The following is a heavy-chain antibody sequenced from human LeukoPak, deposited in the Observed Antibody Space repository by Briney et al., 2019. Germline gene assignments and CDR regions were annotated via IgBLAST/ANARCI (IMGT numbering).Heavy chain of an antibody. V-gene: IGHV4-34*01. CDR3: ARDLVGATSWFDP. CDR1: GGSFSGYY. Sequence: SETLSLTCAVYGGSFSGYYWSWIRQPPGKGLEWIGEINHSGSTNYNPSLKSRVTISVDTSKNQFSLKLSSVTAADTAVYYCARDLVGATSWFDPWGQGTLVTVSS. CDR2: INHSGST. J-gene: IGHJ5*02. D-gene: IGHD1-26*01.